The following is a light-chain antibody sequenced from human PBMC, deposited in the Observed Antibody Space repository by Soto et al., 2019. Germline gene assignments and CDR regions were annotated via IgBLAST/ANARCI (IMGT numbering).Light chain of an antibody. CDR1: SSDVGGYNY. V-gene: IGLV2-14*01. CDR2: DVS. Sequence: QSALTQPASVAGSAGQSITISCTGTSSDVGGYNYVSWYQQHPGKAPKLMIYDVSNRPSGVSNRFSGSKSGNTASLTISGLQAEDEADYYCSSYTSSSTPNWVFGGGTQLTLL. J-gene: IGLJ3*02. CDR3: SSYTSSSTPNWV.